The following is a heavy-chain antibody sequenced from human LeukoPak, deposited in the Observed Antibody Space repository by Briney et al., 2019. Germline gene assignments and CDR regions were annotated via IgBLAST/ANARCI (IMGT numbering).Heavy chain of an antibody. D-gene: IGHD5-24*01. CDR2: INPNSGGT. J-gene: IGHJ4*02. V-gene: IGHV1-2*02. CDR1: GYTFTGYY. Sequence: ASVKVSCKASGYTFTGYYMHWVRQAPGQGLEWMGWINPNSGGTNYAQKLQGRVTMTTEISTSTAYMDVRSLRSDDTAVYYCARVGHRDEDHFDYWGQGTLVTVSS. CDR3: ARVGHRDEDHFDY.